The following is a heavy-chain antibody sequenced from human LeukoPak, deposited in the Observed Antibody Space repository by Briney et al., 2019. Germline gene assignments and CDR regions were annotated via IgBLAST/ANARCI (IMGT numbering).Heavy chain of an antibody. J-gene: IGHJ4*02. CDR2: IYYSGGT. D-gene: IGHD2-2*01. V-gene: IGHV4-59*01. CDR3: AGVAYCSSTSCYPDY. Sequence: PSETLSLTCTVSGGSISSYYWSWIRQPPGKGLEWIGYIYYSGGTNYNPSLKSRVTISVDTSKNQFSLKLSYVTAADTAVYYCAGVAYCSSTSCYPDYWGQGTLVTVSS. CDR1: GGSISSYY.